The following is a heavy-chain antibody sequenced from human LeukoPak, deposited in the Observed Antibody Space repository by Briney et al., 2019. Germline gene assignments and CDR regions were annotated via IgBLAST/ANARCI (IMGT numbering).Heavy chain of an antibody. Sequence: GGSLRLSCAASGFTFSSYWMSWVRQAPGKGLEWVANIKQDGSEKYYVDSVKGRFTISRDNAKNSLYLQMNSLRAEDTAVYYCARDGSAYYYDSSGYYYGGFDYWGQGTLVTVSS. V-gene: IGHV3-7*03. J-gene: IGHJ4*02. CDR2: IKQDGSEK. CDR3: ARDGSAYYYDSSGYYYGGFDY. D-gene: IGHD3-22*01. CDR1: GFTFSSYW.